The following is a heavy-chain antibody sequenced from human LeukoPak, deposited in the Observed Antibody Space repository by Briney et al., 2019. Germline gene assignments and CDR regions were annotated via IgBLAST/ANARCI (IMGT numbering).Heavy chain of an antibody. CDR3: TRNDYPYYYDS. J-gene: IGHJ4*02. D-gene: IGHD4-11*01. CDR2: IGASGGTT. V-gene: IGHV3-23*01. Sequence: GGSLRLSCAASGFTFTCCAMSWVRQAPGRGLEWVSTIGASGGTTYYADSVKGRFTISRDNSQSTLYLQVSSLRAEDSAVYYCTRNDYPYYYDSWGQGTLVPSPQ. CDR1: GFTFTCCA.